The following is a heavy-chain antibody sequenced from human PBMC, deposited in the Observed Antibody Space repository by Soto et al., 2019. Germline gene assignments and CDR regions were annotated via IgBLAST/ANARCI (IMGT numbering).Heavy chain of an antibody. Sequence: QVQLVQSGAEVKKPGSSVKVSCKASGGTFSSYRINWVRQAPGQGLEWVGGIVPIYRTADYAQKFQGRVTITADESARTSYMELRSLKSQDTAVYYCAAYCYTMTCTHFHGYSWGQGTQVTVSS. CDR1: GGTFSSYR. V-gene: IGHV1-69*01. CDR2: IVPIYRTA. CDR3: AAYCYTMTCTHFHGYS. D-gene: IGHD3-16*02. J-gene: IGHJ5*02.